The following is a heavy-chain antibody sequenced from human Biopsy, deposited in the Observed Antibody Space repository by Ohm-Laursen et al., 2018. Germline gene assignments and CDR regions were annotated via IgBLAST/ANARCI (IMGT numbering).Heavy chain of an antibody. CDR1: GITFNSDW. J-gene: IGHJ4*02. CDR2: IREHGNEE. V-gene: IGHV3-7*01. CDR3: ASEMMSEAGGLDY. Sequence: SLRLSCAAFGITFNSDWMSWVRQAPGKGLEWVAIIREHGNEEFYVDSVKGRFTISRDNSKNTLYLQMNSLRAEDTAVYYCASEMMSEAGGLDYWGQGTLVTVSS. D-gene: IGHD3-10*01.